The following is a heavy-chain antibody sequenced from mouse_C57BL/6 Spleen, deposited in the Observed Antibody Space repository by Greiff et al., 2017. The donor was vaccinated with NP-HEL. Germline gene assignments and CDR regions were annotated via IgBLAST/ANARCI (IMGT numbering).Heavy chain of an antibody. CDR3: ARPPNVTTVVATDYAMDC. D-gene: IGHD1-1*01. V-gene: IGHV1-72*01. Sequence: QVQLQQPGAELVKPGASVKLSCKASGYTFTSYWMHWVKQRPGRGLEWIGWLDPKSGGTKYTAKFKGKATLTVDKSSSTAYMQLSSLTSEDSAIYYCARPPNVTTVVATDYAMDCWGQGTSVTVSS. CDR1: GYTFTSYW. CDR2: LDPKSGGT. J-gene: IGHJ4*01.